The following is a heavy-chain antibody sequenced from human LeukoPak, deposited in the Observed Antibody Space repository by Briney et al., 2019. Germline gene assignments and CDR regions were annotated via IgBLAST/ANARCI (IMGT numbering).Heavy chain of an antibody. CDR3: ARVNYDILTGYQHFDY. Sequence: GASVKVSCKASGYTFTSYGISWVRQAPGQGLEWMGWISAYNGNTNYAQKLQGRVTMTTDTSTSTAYMELRSLRSDDTAVYYCARVNYDILTGYQHFDYWGQGTLATVSS. CDR1: GYTFTSYG. D-gene: IGHD3-9*01. J-gene: IGHJ4*02. CDR2: ISAYNGNT. V-gene: IGHV1-18*04.